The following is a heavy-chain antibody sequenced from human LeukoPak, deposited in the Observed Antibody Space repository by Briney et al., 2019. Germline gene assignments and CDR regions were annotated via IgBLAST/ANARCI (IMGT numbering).Heavy chain of an antibody. J-gene: IGHJ5*02. Sequence: SETLSLTCAVYGGSFSGYYWSWIRQPPGKGLEWIGEINHSGSTNYNPSLKSRVTISVDTSKNQFSLKLSSVTAADTAVYYRARVELELLFGDWFDPWGQGTLVTVSS. V-gene: IGHV4-34*01. CDR1: GGSFSGYY. CDR3: ARVELELLFGDWFDP. D-gene: IGHD1-7*01. CDR2: INHSGST.